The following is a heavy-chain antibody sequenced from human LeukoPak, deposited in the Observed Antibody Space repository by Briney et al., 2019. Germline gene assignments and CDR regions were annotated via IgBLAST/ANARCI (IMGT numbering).Heavy chain of an antibody. J-gene: IGHJ4*02. V-gene: IGHV3-13*01. Sequence: AGGSLRLSCAASGFTFSGYDMHWVRQATGKGLEWVSAIGTAGDTYYPGSVKGRFTISRENAKNSLYLQMNSLRAGDTAVYYCARGGQQLGGFDCWGQGTLVTVSS. CDR1: GFTFSGYD. CDR3: ARGGQQLGGFDC. CDR2: IGTAGDT. D-gene: IGHD6-13*01.